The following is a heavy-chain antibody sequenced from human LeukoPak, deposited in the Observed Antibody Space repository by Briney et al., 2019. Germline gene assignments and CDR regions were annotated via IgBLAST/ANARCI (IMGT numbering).Heavy chain of an antibody. CDR1: GFSFSNNG. CDR3: ARDPDLYGDSFFDF. D-gene: IGHD4-17*01. CDR2: IWHDGSHP. Sequence: PGGSLRLSCAASGFSFSNNGFHWVRQAPGKGLEWVAVIWHDGSHPYYADSVKGRFIISRDNSKSTLFIQMQGLTAEDTAVYYCARDPDLYGDSFFDFWGQGTLVTVSS. V-gene: IGHV3-33*01. J-gene: IGHJ4*02.